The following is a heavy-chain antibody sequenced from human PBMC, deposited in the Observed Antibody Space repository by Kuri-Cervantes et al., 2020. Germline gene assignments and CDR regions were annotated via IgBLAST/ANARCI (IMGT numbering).Heavy chain of an antibody. CDR1: GFTSSSYE. CDR2: ISSSGSTI. Sequence: LSLTCAASGFTSSSYEMNWVRQAPGKGLEWVSYISSSGSTIYYADSVKGRFTISRDNSKNTLYLQMNSLRAEDTAVYYCAIRPRDYYDSSGDRYGMDVWGQGTTVTVSS. V-gene: IGHV3-48*03. CDR3: AIRPRDYYDSSGDRYGMDV. D-gene: IGHD3-22*01. J-gene: IGHJ6*02.